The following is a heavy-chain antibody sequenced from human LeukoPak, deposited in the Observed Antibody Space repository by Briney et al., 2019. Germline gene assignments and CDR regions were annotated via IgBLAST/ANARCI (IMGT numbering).Heavy chain of an antibody. CDR2: IYYTGST. J-gene: IGHJ4*02. V-gene: IGHV4-61*01. CDR1: GGSVSSDSYY. CDR3: ATKGPRRGYFDY. Sequence: SETLSLTCTVSGGSVSSDSYYWSWIRQPPGKGLEWIGYIYYTGSTNHNPSLKSRVTISVDMSKNQFSLKLTSVTAADTAVYYCATKGPRRGYFDYWGQGTLVAVSS.